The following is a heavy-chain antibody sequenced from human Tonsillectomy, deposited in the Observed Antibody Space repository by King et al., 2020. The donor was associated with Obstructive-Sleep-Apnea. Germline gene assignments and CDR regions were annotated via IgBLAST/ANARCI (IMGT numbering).Heavy chain of an antibody. V-gene: IGHV4-30-4*01. Sequence: QLQESGPGLVKPSQTLSLTCTVSGGSISSGDYYWSWIRQPPGKGLEWIGYIYYRGSTYYNPSLKSRVTISVDTSKNHFSLKLSSVTAADTAVYYWATQYYYDSSGYSFDYWGQGTLVTVSS. CDR2: IYYRGST. D-gene: IGHD3-22*01. J-gene: IGHJ4*02. CDR3: ATQYYYDSSGYSFDY. CDR1: GGSISSGDYY.